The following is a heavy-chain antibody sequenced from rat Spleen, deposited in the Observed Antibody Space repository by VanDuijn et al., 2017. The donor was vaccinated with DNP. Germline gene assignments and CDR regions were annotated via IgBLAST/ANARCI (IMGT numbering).Heavy chain of an antibody. CDR2: ITNSGGST. Sequence: EVQLVESGGGLVQPGRSLKLSCAASGFTFSNYYMAWVRQAPTKGLEWVASITNSGGSTYYRDSVKGRFTNSRDNAKSTLYLQMDSLRSEETATYYCTRGGDLDYWGQGVMVTVSS. J-gene: IGHJ2*01. CDR1: GFTFSNYY. V-gene: IGHV5S23*01. D-gene: IGHD1-11*01. CDR3: TRGGDLDY.